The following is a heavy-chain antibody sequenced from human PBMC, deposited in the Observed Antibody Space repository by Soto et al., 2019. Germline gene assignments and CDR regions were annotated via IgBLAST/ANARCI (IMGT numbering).Heavy chain of an antibody. CDR3: AREQRNNLRDYYDMDV. D-gene: IGHD6-25*01. CDR1: GFTFSNFE. J-gene: IGHJ6*02. Sequence: QVHLVESGGGVVQPGRSLRLSCAGSGFTFSNFEMHWVRQAPGKGLEWVAVIYHDGSNKYYADSVKGRFTISRDSFKNTLYLQMYSLTVEDTAVYYCAREQRNNLRDYYDMDVWGQGTTVTVSS. CDR2: IYHDGSNK. V-gene: IGHV3-30*04.